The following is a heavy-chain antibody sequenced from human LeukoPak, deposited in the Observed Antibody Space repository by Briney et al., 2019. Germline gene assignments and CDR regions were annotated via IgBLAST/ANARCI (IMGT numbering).Heavy chain of an antibody. V-gene: IGHV3-48*03. Sequence: PGGSLRLSCAASGFTFSSYEMNWVRQAPGEGLEWVSYISSSGSTIYYADSVKGRSTISRDNAKNSLYLQMNSLRAEDTAVYYCARESRIAVAGHRYNWFDPWGQGTLVTVSS. D-gene: IGHD6-19*01. J-gene: IGHJ5*02. CDR2: ISSSGSTI. CDR3: ARESRIAVAGHRYNWFDP. CDR1: GFTFSSYE.